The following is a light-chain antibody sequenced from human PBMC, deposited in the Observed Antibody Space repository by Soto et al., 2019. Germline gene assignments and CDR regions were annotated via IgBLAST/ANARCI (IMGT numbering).Light chain of an antibody. Sequence: QSVRTQPASVSRSPGPSITICCTRTSNDVGSYNFVSWYQQYPGKVPKLMICEGTKRHAGVSNRFSCSKSGNTASLTISGLQSYDDAAYYCVTYAGSIYV. J-gene: IGLJ1*01. CDR3: VTYAGSIYV. CDR2: EGT. CDR1: SNDVGSYNF. V-gene: IGLV2-23*01.